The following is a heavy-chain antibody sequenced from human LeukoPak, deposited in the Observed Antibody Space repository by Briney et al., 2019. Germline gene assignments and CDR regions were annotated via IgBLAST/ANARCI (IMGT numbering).Heavy chain of an antibody. CDR3: ATGVWFGELYFDY. CDR2: IYHTGST. Sequence: PSETLSLTCTVPGYSISNGYYWGWIRQPPGKGLEWIGSIYHTGSTYYNASLKSRVTISVDTSKNQFSLKLSSVTAADTAVYYCATGVWFGELYFDYWGQGTLVTVSS. D-gene: IGHD3-10*01. CDR1: GYSISNGYY. J-gene: IGHJ4*02. V-gene: IGHV4-38-2*02.